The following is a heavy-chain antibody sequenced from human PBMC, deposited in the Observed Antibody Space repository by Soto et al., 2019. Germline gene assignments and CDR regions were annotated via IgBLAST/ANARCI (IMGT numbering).Heavy chain of an antibody. CDR2: INHSGSN. CDR3: ARSGYCSSNSCYYYYYYGMDV. J-gene: IGHJ6*02. CDR1: AGSFSGYS. D-gene: IGHD2-2*03. V-gene: IGHV4-34*01. Sequence: XGTLSLTSPVYAGSFSGYSWSWVRQPPGKGVEWIGEINHSGSNNYNPSLKSRVTISVDTSKNQFSLKLSPVTAADTAVYYCARSGYCSSNSCYYYYYYGMDVWGQRTTVTDSS.